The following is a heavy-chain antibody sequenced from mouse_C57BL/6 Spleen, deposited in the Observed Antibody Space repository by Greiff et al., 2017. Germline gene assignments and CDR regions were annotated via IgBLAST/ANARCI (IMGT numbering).Heavy chain of an antibody. CDR2: INPSTGGT. CDR1: GYSFTGYY. V-gene: IGHV1-42*01. CDR3: ARKGGYYSYWYFDV. J-gene: IGHJ1*03. Sequence: VQLQQSGPELVKPGASVKISCKASGYSFTGYYMNWVKQSPEKSLEWIGEINPSTGGTTYNQKFKAKATLTVDKSSSTAYMQLKSLTSEDSAVYYCARKGGYYSYWYFDVWGTGTTVTVSS. D-gene: IGHD2-3*01.